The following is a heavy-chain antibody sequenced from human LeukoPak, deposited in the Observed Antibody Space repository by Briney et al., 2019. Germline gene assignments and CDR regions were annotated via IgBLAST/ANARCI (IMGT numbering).Heavy chain of an antibody. CDR1: GGSLSSYY. J-gene: IGHJ2*01. CDR3: ARHPPYWYFDL. CDR2: IYYSGST. Sequence: PSETLSLTCTVSGGSLSSYYWSWIRQPPGKGLEWIGYIYYSGSTSYNPSLKSRVTISVDTSKNQFSLKLSSVTAADTAFYYCARHPPYWYFDLWGRGTLVTVSS. V-gene: IGHV4-59*08.